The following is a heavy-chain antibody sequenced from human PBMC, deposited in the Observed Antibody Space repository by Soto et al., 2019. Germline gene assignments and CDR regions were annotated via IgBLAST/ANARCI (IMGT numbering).Heavy chain of an antibody. Sequence: ESLKTSFTGSGSSFTSYWISWVCQMPLKFQEWMGRIDPSDSYTNYSPSFQGHVTISADKSISTAYLQWSSLKASETAMYYCARRLKVRGEYYYYYGMDVWGQGTTVTVSS. CDR2: IDPSDSYT. D-gene: IGHD3-10*01. CDR1: GSSFTSYW. CDR3: ARRLKVRGEYYYYYGMDV. J-gene: IGHJ6*01. V-gene: IGHV5-10-1*01.